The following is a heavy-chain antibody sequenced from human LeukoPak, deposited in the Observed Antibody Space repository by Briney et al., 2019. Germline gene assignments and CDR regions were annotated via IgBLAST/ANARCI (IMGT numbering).Heavy chain of an antibody. CDR3: AKAPVTTCSGAYCYPFDY. D-gene: IGHD2-15*01. CDR2: ISVSGNT. J-gene: IGHJ4*02. Sequence: GGSLRLSCAAFGFTLSSYAMSWVRQGPGKGLEWVSAISVSGNTYHADSVKGRFTISRDSSKNTLYLQMNSLRAEDAAVYYCAKAPVTTCSGAYCYPFDYWGQGTLVTVSS. CDR1: GFTLSSYA. V-gene: IGHV3-23*01.